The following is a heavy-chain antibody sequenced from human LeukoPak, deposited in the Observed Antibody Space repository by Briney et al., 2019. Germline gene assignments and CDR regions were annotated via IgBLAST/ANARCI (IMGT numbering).Heavy chain of an antibody. CDR2: IIPIFGTA. CDR3: ARGGVGIVLMVYAGFDY. Sequence: SVKVSCKASGGTFSSYAISWVRQAPGQGLEWMGGIIPIFGTANYAQKFQGRVTITADESTSTAYMELSSLRSEDTAVYYCARGGVGIVLMVYAGFDYWGQGTLVTVSS. V-gene: IGHV1-69*13. J-gene: IGHJ4*02. D-gene: IGHD2-8*01. CDR1: GGTFSSYA.